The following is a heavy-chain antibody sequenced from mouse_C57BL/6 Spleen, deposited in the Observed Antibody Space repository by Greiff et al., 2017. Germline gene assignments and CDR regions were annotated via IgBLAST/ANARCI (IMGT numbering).Heavy chain of an antibody. CDR3: ARGLYDYDTAY. D-gene: IGHD2-4*01. J-gene: IGHJ3*01. Sequence: QVQLQQSGAELARPGASVKLSCKASGYTFTSYGISWVKQRPGQGLEWIGEIYPRSGNTYYNEKFKGKATLTADKSSSTAYMELRSLTSEDSAVYFCARGLYDYDTAYWGQGTLVTVSA. CDR1: GYTFTSYG. V-gene: IGHV1-81*01. CDR2: IYPRSGNT.